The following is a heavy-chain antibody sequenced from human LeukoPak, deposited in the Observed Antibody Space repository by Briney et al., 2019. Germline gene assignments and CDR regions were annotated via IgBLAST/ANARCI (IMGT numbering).Heavy chain of an antibody. CDR2: INPNSGGT. J-gene: IGHJ4*02. V-gene: IGHV1-2*04. CDR3: ATQIGAYSSSWYYLDY. CDR1: GYTFTGYY. Sequence: GASVKVSCKASGYTFTGYYMHWVRQAPGQGLEWMGWINPNSGGTNYAQKFQGWVTMTRDTSISTAYMELSRLRSDDTAVYYCATQIGAYSSSWYYLDYWGQGTLVTVSS. D-gene: IGHD6-13*01.